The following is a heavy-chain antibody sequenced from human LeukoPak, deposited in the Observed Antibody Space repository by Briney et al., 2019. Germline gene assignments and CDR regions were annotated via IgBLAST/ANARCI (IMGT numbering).Heavy chain of an antibody. CDR1: GFTFSSYS. D-gene: IGHD4-11*01. CDR3: ARARSMTTVTVGY. CDR2: ISSGSSYI. Sequence: GGSLRLSCAASGFTFSSYSMNWVRQAPGKGLEWVSSISSGSSYIYYADSVKGRFTISRDNAKNSLYLQMNSLRAEDTAVYYCARARSMTTVTVGYWGQGTLVTVSS. V-gene: IGHV3-21*01. J-gene: IGHJ4*02.